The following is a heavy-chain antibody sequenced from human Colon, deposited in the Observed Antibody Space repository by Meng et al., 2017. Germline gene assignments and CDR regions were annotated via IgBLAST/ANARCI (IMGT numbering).Heavy chain of an antibody. D-gene: IGHD3-10*01. CDR2: INLSCGT. Sequence: ASVKVSCKASGYTLTDFYMHWVRQVPGQGLEWVAWINLSCGTKHAQKFQGRVTVTRDTSISTVYMELSSLRSDETDVYYCAREDSVRGADDYAMDVWGQGTRVTVSS. V-gene: IGHV1-2*02. J-gene: IGHJ6*02. CDR1: GYTLTDFY. CDR3: AREDSVRGADDYAMDV.